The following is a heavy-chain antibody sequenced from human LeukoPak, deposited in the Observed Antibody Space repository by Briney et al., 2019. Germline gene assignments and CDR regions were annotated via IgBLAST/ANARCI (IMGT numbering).Heavy chain of an antibody. CDR2: IIPILGIA. D-gene: IGHD3-10*01. CDR1: GGTFSSYT. V-gene: IGHV1-69*02. J-gene: IGHJ4*02. CDR3: ARGPSTYYGSGSFYFDY. Sequence: SVKVSCKASGGTFSSYTISWVRQAPGQGLEWMGRIIPILGIANYAQKFQGRVKITADKSTSTAYMELSSLRSEDTAVYYCARGPSTYYGSGSFYFDYWGQGTLVTVSS.